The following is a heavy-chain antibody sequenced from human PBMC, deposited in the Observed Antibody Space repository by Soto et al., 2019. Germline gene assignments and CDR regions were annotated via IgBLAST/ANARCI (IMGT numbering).Heavy chain of an antibody. Sequence: EVQLVESGGGLVQPGRSLRLSCAASGFTFDDYAMHWVRQAPGKGLEWVSGISWNSGSIGYADSVKGRFTISRDNAKNSLYLQMNSLRAEDKALYYCAKVAFGVVISHLDYWGQGTLVPVSS. J-gene: IGHJ4*02. CDR2: ISWNSGSI. CDR1: GFTFDDYA. V-gene: IGHV3-9*01. D-gene: IGHD3-3*01. CDR3: AKVAFGVVISHLDY.